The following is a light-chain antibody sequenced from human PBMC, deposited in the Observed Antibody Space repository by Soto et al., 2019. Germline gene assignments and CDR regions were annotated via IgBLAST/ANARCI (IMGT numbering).Light chain of an antibody. Sequence: EIVLTQSPGTLSLSPGERATLSCRASQSVSSSYLAWYQQKPGQAPRLLIYDASSRATGIPDRFSGSGSGKDFTLTISSLEPKDFAVYFCQRFGSSPYTFGRGTKLEIK. V-gene: IGKV3-20*01. J-gene: IGKJ2*01. CDR1: QSVSSSY. CDR2: DAS. CDR3: QRFGSSPYT.